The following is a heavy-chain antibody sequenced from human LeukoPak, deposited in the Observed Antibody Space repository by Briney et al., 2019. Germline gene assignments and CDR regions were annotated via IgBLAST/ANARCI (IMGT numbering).Heavy chain of an antibody. CDR3: AKDYSSGRGLVDY. D-gene: IGHD6-19*01. J-gene: IGHJ4*02. V-gene: IGHV3-9*01. CDR2: ISWNSGSI. Sequence: GRSLRLSCAASGFTFDDYAMHWVRQAPGKGLEWVSGISWNSGSIGYADSVKGRSTISRDNAKNSLYLQMNSLRAEDTALYYCAKDYSSGRGLVDYWGQGTLVTVSS. CDR1: GFTFDDYA.